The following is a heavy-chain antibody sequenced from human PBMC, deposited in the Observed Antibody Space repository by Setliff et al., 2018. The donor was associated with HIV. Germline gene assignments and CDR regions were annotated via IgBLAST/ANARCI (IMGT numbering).Heavy chain of an antibody. CDR2: ISSSGIS. V-gene: IGHV4-4*07. Sequence: SETLSLTCTVPGGSMSDYYWSWVRQPAGKTLEWLGRISSSGISTYNFSLRSRVTMSIDTSNNQFSLKLSSVTAADTAVYYCARGRRDPQVRRKEVGYFDYWGQGTLVTVSS. J-gene: IGHJ4*02. CDR3: ARGRRDPQVRRKEVGYFDY. CDR1: GGSMSDYY. D-gene: IGHD2-2*01.